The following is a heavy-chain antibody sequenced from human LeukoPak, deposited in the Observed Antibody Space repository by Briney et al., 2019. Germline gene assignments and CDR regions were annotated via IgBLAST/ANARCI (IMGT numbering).Heavy chain of an antibody. D-gene: IGHD3-10*01. CDR3: VTGDPIWFDP. CDR1: GFTFSSYW. CDR2: VTSGGGHI. J-gene: IGHJ5*02. V-gene: IGHV3-23*01. Sequence: PGGSLRLSCAASGFTFSSYWMSWVRQAPGKGLEWVSGVTSGGGHIYYADFVKGRFTISRDDSKNTLFLQMDSLRVEDTAVYYCVTGDPIWFDPWGQGTLVTVSS.